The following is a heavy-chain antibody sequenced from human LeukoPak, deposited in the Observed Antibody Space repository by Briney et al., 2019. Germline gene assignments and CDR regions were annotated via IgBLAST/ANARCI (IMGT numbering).Heavy chain of an antibody. CDR2: ISYDGSNK. J-gene: IGHJ4*02. V-gene: IGHV3-30*18. CDR1: GFTFSSYG. Sequence: PGGSLRLSCAASGFTFSSYGMHWVRQAPGKGLEWVAVISYDGSNKYYADSVKGRFTISRDNSKNTLYLQMNSLRAEDTAVYCCAKDYDTAMVFDYWGQGTLVTVSS. D-gene: IGHD5-18*01. CDR3: AKDYDTAMVFDY.